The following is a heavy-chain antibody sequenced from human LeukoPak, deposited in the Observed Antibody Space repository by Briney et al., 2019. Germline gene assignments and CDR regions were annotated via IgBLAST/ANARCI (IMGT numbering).Heavy chain of an antibody. CDR1: GGSISSYY. Sequence: SETLSLTCTVSGGSISSYYWSWIRQPPGKGLEWIGYIYYSGSTNYNPSLKSRVTISVDTSKNQFSLKLSSVTAADTAVYYCASLSRDYYYGMDVWGQGTTVTVSS. V-gene: IGHV4-59*01. D-gene: IGHD2-2*01. J-gene: IGHJ6*02. CDR3: ASLSRDYYYGMDV. CDR2: IYYSGST.